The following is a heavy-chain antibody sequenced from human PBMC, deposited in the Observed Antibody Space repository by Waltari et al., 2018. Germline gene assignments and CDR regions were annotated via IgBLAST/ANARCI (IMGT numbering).Heavy chain of an antibody. CDR1: GSSVSHVW. D-gene: IGHD6-6*01. Sequence: EVQMVESGGGLVQPGGSLRLSGVASGSSVSHVWVGWVRQAPGKGLEWVANIIPEGSEDFYMDYVKDRFIISRDNAKNSVFLQMNNLRAEDTGVYFCARDQSTSSFSHDAFDMWGPGTMVSVSS. V-gene: IGHV3-7*01. CDR2: IIPEGSED. J-gene: IGHJ3*02. CDR3: ARDQSTSSFSHDAFDM.